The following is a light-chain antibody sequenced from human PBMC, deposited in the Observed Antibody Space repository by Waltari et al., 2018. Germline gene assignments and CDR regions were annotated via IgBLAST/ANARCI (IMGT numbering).Light chain of an antibody. J-gene: IGLJ3*02. V-gene: IGLV1-40*01. Sequence: QSVLTQPPSVSGAPGQSLTISCTGTSPNLGAGYDVHWYQQFTGTAPKLLIYSNNNRPSGVPGRFSASKSGTSASLAITGLQAEDEADYYCQSYDKLLSGSLFGGGTKLTV. CDR2: SNN. CDR3: QSYDKLLSGSL. CDR1: SPNLGAGYD.